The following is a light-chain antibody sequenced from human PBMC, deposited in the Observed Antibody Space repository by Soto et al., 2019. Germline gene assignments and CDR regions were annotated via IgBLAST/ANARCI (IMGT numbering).Light chain of an antibody. V-gene: IGLV2-14*03. CDR3: TSWTTSTTMI. CDR2: DVN. CDR1: SSDIGAYNF. J-gene: IGLJ2*01. Sequence: QSVLTQPASVSGSPGQSITISCTGTSSDIGAYNFVSWYQQHPGKAPKLMLYDVNIRPSGVSNRFSGSKSGNTASLTISVLQAEDEAAYYCTSWTTSTTMIFGGGTTVTVL.